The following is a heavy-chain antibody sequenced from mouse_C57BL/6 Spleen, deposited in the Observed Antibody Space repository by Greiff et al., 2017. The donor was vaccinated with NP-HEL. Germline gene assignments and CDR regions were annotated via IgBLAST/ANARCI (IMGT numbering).Heavy chain of an antibody. J-gene: IGHJ3*01. V-gene: IGHV5-16*01. CDR1: GFTFSDYY. Sequence: EVQLVESEGGLVQPGSSMKLSCTASGFTFSDYYMAWVRQVPEKGLEWVANINYDGSSTYYLDSLKSRFIISRDNAKNILYLQMSRLKSEDTATYYCARGADGFAYWGQGTLVTVSA. CDR2: INYDGSST. D-gene: IGHD6-1*01. CDR3: ARGADGFAY.